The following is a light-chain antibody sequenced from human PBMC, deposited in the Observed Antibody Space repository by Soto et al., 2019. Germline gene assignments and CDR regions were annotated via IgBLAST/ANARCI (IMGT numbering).Light chain of an antibody. CDR1: SSNIGSNA. CDR2: TNN. V-gene: IGLV1-44*01. Sequence: QSVLTQPPSASGTPGQRVTISCSGASSNIGSNAVNWYQQLPGTAPQLLIYTNNERPSGVPDRFSGSKSGTSASLAITGLKSEDEAYYLCAAWDDSLNALVFGVGTKLTVL. J-gene: IGLJ3*02. CDR3: AAWDDSLNALV.